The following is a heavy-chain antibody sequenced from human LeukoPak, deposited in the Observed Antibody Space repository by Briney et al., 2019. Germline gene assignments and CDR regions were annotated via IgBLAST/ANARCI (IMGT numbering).Heavy chain of an antibody. CDR2: ISSSGSTI. CDR3: ARLGYGSGSYYNQNWFDP. V-gene: IGHV3-11*04. D-gene: IGHD3-10*01. Sequence: PGGSLRLSCAASGFTFSDYYMSWIRQAPGKGLEWVSYISSSGSTIYYADSVKGRFTISRDNAKNSLYLHMNSLRAEDTAVYYCARLGYGSGSYYNQNWFDPWGQGTLVTVSS. J-gene: IGHJ5*02. CDR1: GFTFSDYY.